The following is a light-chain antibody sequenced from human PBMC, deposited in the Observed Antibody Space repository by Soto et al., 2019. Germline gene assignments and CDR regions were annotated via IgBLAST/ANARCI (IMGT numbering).Light chain of an antibody. CDR2: GVS. V-gene: IGKV3-20*01. CDR3: QQHGSYPLT. Sequence: ENVLTQSPGTLSLSPGERATLSCRASQSISSSFLAWYQQKPGQAPRLLIYGVSSRATGIPDRFSGSGSGTDFTLTISRLEPEDVAVYYCQQHGSYPLTFGGGTKVEIK. J-gene: IGKJ4*01. CDR1: QSISSSF.